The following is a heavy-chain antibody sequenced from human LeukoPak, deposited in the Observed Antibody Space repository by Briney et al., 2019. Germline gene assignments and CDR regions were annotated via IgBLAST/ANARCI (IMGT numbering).Heavy chain of an antibody. V-gene: IGHV3-11*01. J-gene: IGHJ4*02. CDR3: AGEKIKWFGELFLDY. D-gene: IGHD3-10*01. Sequence: GGSLRLSCAASGFTFSDYYMSWIRQAPGKGLEWVSYVSSSGSTIYYADSVKGRFTISRDNAKNSLYLQMNSLRAEDTAVYYCAGEKIKWFGELFLDYWGQGTLVTVSS. CDR2: VSSSGSTI. CDR1: GFTFSDYY.